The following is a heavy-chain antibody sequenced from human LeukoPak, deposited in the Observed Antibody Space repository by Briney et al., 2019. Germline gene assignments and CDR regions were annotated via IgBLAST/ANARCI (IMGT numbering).Heavy chain of an antibody. CDR2: INHSGST. CDR3: ARGGGDYYDSSGYYYVNFDY. CDR1: GGSFSVYY. D-gene: IGHD3-22*01. J-gene: IGHJ4*02. V-gene: IGHV4-34*01. Sequence: PSETLSLTCAVYGGSFSVYYWSWIRQPPGKGLEWIGEINHSGSTNYNPSLKSRVTISVDTSKNQFSLKLSSVTAADTAVYYCARGGGDYYDSSGYYYVNFDYWGQGTLVTVSS.